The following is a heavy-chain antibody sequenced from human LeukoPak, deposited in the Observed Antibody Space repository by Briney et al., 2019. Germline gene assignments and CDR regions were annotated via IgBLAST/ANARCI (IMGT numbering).Heavy chain of an antibody. J-gene: IGHJ5*02. D-gene: IGHD2-21*01. V-gene: IGHV1-46*01. CDR1: GYTFTSYY. CDR2: INPSGGST. Sequence: ASVKVSCKASGYTFTSYYMHWVRQAPGQGLEWMGIINPSGGSTSYAQKFQGRVTMTRDTSTNTVYLELSSLRSDDTAVYYCARTMAHGGANHWGQGTLVTVSS. CDR3: ARTMAHGGANH.